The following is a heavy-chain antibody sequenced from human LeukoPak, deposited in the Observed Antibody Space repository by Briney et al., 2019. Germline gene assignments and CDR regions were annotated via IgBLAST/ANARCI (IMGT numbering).Heavy chain of an antibody. D-gene: IGHD4-23*01. J-gene: IGHJ6*03. V-gene: IGHV4-61*02. Sequence: PSETLSLTCTVSGGSISSSSYYWSWIRQPPGKGLEWIGRVYTSGSTNYNPSLKSRVTISIDTSKNQFSLKLSSVTAADTAVYYCASTDGGNPSYYYYYYMDVWGKGTTVTVSS. CDR2: VYTSGST. CDR1: GGSISSSSYY. CDR3: ASTDGGNPSYYYYYYMDV.